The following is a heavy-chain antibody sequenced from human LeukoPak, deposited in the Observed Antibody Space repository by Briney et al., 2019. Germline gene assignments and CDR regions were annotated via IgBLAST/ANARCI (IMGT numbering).Heavy chain of an antibody. Sequence: GGSLRLSCAASGFTFDDYAMHWVRQAPGKGLEWVSGISWNSGSIGYADSVKGRFTISRDNAKNSLYLQMNSLRAVDTALYYCAKAPAYSSGWHTYVDHWGQGTLVTVSS. D-gene: IGHD6-19*01. V-gene: IGHV3-9*01. J-gene: IGHJ4*02. CDR1: GFTFDDYA. CDR3: AKAPAYSSGWHTYVDH. CDR2: ISWNSGSI.